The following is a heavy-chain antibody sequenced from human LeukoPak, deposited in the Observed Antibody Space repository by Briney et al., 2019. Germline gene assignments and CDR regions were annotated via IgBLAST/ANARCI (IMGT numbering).Heavy chain of an antibody. V-gene: IGHV4-34*01. CDR3: AMGYCSSTSCYPFDY. J-gene: IGHJ4*02. CDR1: GGSSSGYY. CDR2: INHSGST. Sequence: KTSETLSLTCAVYGGSSSGYYWSWIRQPPGKGLEWIGEINHSGSTNYNPSLKSRVTISVDTSKNQFSLKLSSVTAADTAVYYCAMGYCSSTSCYPFDYWGQGTLVTVSS. D-gene: IGHD2-2*01.